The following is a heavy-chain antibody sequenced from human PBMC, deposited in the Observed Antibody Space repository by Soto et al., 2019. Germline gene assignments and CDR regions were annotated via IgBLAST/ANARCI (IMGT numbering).Heavy chain of an antibody. CDR3: ARSACGGGSCYPYYFDY. CDR2: INHSGST. J-gene: IGHJ4*02. Sequence: SETLSLTCAVYGGSFSGYYWSWIRQPPGKGLEWIGEINHSGSTNYNPSLKSRVTISVDKSKNQFSLKLSSVTAADTAVYYCARSACGGGSCYPYYFDYWGQGTLVTVSS. CDR1: GGSFSGYY. D-gene: IGHD2-15*01. V-gene: IGHV4-34*01.